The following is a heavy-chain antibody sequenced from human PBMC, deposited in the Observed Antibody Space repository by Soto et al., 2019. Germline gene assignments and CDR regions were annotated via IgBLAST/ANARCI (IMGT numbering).Heavy chain of an antibody. J-gene: IGHJ3*02. CDR3: ARERGWGIVFRDINAFDI. Sequence: SQTLSLTCAISGDSVSSNSAAWNWIRQSPSRGLEWLGRTYYRSKWYNDYAVSVKSRITINPDTSKNQFSLQLNSVTPEDTAVYYCARERGWGIVFRDINAFDIWGQGTMVTVSS. D-gene: IGHD3-16*01. V-gene: IGHV6-1*01. CDR2: TYYRSKWYN. CDR1: GDSVSSNSAA.